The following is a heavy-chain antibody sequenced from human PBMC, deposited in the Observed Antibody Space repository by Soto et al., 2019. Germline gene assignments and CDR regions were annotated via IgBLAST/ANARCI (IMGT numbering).Heavy chain of an antibody. D-gene: IGHD3-16*01. Sequence: GASVKVSCKASGGTFSSYAISWVRQAPGQGLEWMGWISAYNGNTNYAQKLQGRVTMTTDTSTSTAYMELRSLRSDDTAVYYCAGGGDPKHPNWFDPWGQGTLVTVSS. CDR1: GGTFSSYA. V-gene: IGHV1-18*01. CDR2: ISAYNGNT. J-gene: IGHJ5*02. CDR3: AGGGDPKHPNWFDP.